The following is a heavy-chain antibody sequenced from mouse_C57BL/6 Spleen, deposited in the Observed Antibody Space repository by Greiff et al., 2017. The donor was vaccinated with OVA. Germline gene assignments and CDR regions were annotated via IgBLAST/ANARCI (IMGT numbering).Heavy chain of an antibody. CDR3: ARPAQAGYFDY. CDR1: GYSITSGYY. V-gene: IGHV3-6*01. J-gene: IGHJ2*01. Sequence: EVKLQESGPGLVKPSQSLSLTCSVTGYSITSGYYWNWLRPFPGNQLEWMGYISYDGSNNYNPSLKNRISITRDTSKNQFFLKLNSVTTEDTATYYCARPAQAGYFDYWGQGTTLTVSS. D-gene: IGHD3-2*02. CDR2: ISYDGSN.